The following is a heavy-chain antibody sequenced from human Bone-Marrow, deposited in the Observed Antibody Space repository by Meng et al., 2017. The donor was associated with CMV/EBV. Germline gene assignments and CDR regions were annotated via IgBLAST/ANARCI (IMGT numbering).Heavy chain of an antibody. CDR3: ARGGIKESLSYYYYGMDV. D-gene: IGHD3-10*01. J-gene: IGHJ6*02. V-gene: IGHV3-48*03. CDR2: ISSSGSTI. Sequence: GESLKISCAASGFTFSSYEMNWVRQAPGKGLEWVSYISSSGSTIYYADSVKGRFTISRDNAKNSLYLQMNSLRAEDTAVYYCARGGIKESLSYYYYGMDVCGQGTTVTVSS. CDR1: GFTFSSYE.